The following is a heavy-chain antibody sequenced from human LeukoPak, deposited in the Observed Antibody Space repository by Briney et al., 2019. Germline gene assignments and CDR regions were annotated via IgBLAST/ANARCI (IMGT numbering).Heavy chain of an antibody. CDR1: GYTFTSYG. D-gene: IGHD3-10*01. CDR3: ARAWTGSGSPREYNWFDP. CDR2: ISAYNGST. J-gene: IGHJ5*02. V-gene: IGHV1-18*01. Sequence: ASVKVSCKASGYTFTSYGISWVRQAPGQGLEWMGWISAYNGSTNYAQKLQGRVTMTTDTSTSTAYMELRSLRSDDTAVYYCARAWTGSGSPREYNWFDPWGQGTLVTVSS.